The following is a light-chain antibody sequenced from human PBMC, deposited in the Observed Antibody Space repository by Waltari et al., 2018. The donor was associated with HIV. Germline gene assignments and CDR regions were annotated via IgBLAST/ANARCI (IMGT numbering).Light chain of an antibody. CDR2: EIN. CDR3: CSYSITSTSVL. CDR1: SRDVGYND. J-gene: IGLJ2*01. V-gene: IGLV2-23*02. Sequence: QSALTQPASVSGSPGPSFTISCTGNSRDVGYNDVSWYQQHPGKVPKLLISEINKRPSGVSNRFSGAKSGNTASLTISGLQAEDEADYYCCSYSITSTSVLFGGGTKVTVV.